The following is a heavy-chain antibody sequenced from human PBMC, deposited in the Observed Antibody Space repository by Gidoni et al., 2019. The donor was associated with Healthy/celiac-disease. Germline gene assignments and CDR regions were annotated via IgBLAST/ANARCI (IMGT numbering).Heavy chain of an antibody. CDR3: VKEDYSGSYPYYFDY. CDR2: ISSNGGST. J-gene: IGHJ4*02. D-gene: IGHD1-26*01. Sequence: EVQLVESGGGLVQPGGSLRLSCSASGFTFSSYAMHWGRQAPGKGLEYGSAISSNGGSTYYADSVKGRFTISRDNSKNTLYLQMSSLRAEDTAVYYCVKEDYSGSYPYYFDYWGQGTLVTVSS. V-gene: IGHV3-64D*06. CDR1: GFTFSSYA.